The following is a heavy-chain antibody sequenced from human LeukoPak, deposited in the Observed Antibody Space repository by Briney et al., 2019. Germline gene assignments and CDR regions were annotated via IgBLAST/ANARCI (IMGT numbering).Heavy chain of an antibody. D-gene: IGHD3-9*01. Sequence: GGSLRLSCAASGFTFSNYAISWVRQAPGKGLEWVSGIHSDGTTYYADAVKGRFTISRDNSKNTLYLQMKSLTAEDTAIYYCAKRYFGNYYFDFWGQGTLVTVSS. CDR3: AKRYFGNYYFDF. V-gene: IGHV3-23*01. J-gene: IGHJ4*02. CDR2: IHSDGTT. CDR1: GFTFSNYA.